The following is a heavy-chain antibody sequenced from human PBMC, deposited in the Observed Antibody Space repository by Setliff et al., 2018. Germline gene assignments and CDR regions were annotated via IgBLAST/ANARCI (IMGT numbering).Heavy chain of an antibody. CDR1: GFTFSSYW. J-gene: IGHJ4*02. V-gene: IGHV3-7*01. Sequence: PGGSLRLSCAASGFTFSSYWMSWVRQAPGKGLEWVANIKQDGSEKYYVDSVKGRFTISRDNAKNTLYLQLNSLRAEDTAVYYCAKDGVRYGSGSYYSDYWGQGTLVTVSS. CDR3: AKDGVRYGSGSYYSDY. CDR2: IKQDGSEK. D-gene: IGHD3-10*01.